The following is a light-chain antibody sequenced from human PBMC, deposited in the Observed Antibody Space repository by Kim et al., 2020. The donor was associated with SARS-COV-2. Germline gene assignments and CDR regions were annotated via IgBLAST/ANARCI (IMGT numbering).Light chain of an antibody. J-gene: IGKJ1*01. CDR2: TAS. Sequence: DIQMTQSPSSLSASVGDRVTITCRASQSVSRNLNWYQHKPGKAPNLLVYTASTLQSRVPSRFSGSGSGTDFTLTISSLQPEDFATYYCQQSYSVPLTFGQGTKVDIK. CDR3: QQSYSVPLT. CDR1: QSVSRN. V-gene: IGKV1-39*01.